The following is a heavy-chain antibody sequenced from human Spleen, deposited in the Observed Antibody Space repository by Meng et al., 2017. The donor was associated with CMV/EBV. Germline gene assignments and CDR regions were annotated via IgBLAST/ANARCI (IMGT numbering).Heavy chain of an antibody. Sequence: GGSLRLSCGASGFTFNYYRMNWVRQAPGKGLEWVANVNEAGSEEYYADSVKGRFTISRDNSKKMVYLQMNSLRAEDTAVYYCARGHSDFWSCYSYWGQGTLVTVSS. CDR1: GFTFNYYR. V-gene: IGHV3-7*01. D-gene: IGHD3-3*01. J-gene: IGHJ4*02. CDR3: ARGHSDFWSCYSY. CDR2: VNEAGSEE.